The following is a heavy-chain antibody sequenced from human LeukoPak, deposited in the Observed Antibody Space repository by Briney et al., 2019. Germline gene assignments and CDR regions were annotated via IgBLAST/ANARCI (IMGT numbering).Heavy chain of an antibody. D-gene: IGHD1-1*01. V-gene: IGHV3-23*01. CDR2: ITASGDST. J-gene: IGHJ4*02. Sequence: GGSLRLSCASSGFTFNKYAMTWVRRAPGKGLEWVSSITASGDSTYCADSAKGRFTISRDNSKNTLYLQMSSLRAEDTAVYYCARDYPTSGIVTIFDYWGQGSLVTVSS. CDR3: ARDYPTSGIVTIFDY. CDR1: GFTFNKYA.